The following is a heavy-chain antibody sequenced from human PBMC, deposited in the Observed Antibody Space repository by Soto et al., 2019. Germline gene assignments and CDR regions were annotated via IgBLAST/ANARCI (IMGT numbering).Heavy chain of an antibody. CDR2: ISGYNGNT. J-gene: IGHJ6*02. CDR1: GYTFSDYG. Sequence: ASVKVSCKTSGYTFSDYGINWVRQAPGQGLEWMGWISGYNGNTNYAQTVQGRVTMTTDTSTGTVYMELRSLKSDDTAIYYCSRFIMVGGWFDPNYYHGMDVWGQGTTVTVSS. V-gene: IGHV1-18*01. CDR3: SRFIMVGGWFDPNYYHGMDV. D-gene: IGHD6-19*01.